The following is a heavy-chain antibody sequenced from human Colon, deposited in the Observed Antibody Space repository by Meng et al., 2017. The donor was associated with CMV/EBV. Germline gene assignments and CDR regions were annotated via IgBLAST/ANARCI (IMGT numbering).Heavy chain of an antibody. J-gene: IGHJ5*02. CDR2: LNRDGSGK. CDR1: GFTFSTYT. V-gene: IGHV3-7*01. Sequence: GESLKISCAASGFTFSTYTMTWVRQAPGKGLEWVANLNRDGSGKYYVDSVKGRFTISRDNAKNSVYLQMNSLRVEDTGVYYCVQERLAWGQGTLVTVSS. D-gene: IGHD6-19*01. CDR3: VQERLA.